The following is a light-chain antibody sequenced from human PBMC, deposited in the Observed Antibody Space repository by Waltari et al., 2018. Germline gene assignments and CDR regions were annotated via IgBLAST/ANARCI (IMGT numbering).Light chain of an antibody. CDR2: HDS. J-gene: IGLJ1*01. CDR1: TIGSKT. Sequence: SSVLTQPPSMSVAPGETARIPCGGNTIGSKTVHWYQQKPGQAPVVVMFHDSNRPSGIPERFSGSKSGTTATLTISGVEAGDEADYYCQVWDTNSDHYVFGIGTKVTVL. V-gene: IGLV3-21*04. CDR3: QVWDTNSDHYV.